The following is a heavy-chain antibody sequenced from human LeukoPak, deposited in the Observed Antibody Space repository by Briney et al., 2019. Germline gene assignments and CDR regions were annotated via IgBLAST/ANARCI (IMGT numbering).Heavy chain of an antibody. CDR2: VNPNSGDT. Sequence: ASVKVSCKASGYTFTGYHMHWVRQAPGQGLEWMGRVNPNSGDTNYAQKFQGRVAMTRDTSISTAFMELTRLRSDDTAVYYCARDYCSSTSCLFDYWGQGTLVTVSS. J-gene: IGHJ4*02. D-gene: IGHD2-2*01. CDR1: GYTFTGYH. CDR3: ARDYCSSTSCLFDY. V-gene: IGHV1-2*06.